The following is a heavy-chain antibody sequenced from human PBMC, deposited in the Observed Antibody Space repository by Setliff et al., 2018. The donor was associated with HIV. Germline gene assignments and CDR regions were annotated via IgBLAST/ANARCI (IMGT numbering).Heavy chain of an antibody. J-gene: IGHJ3*02. CDR2: INPSGGST. D-gene: IGHD6-19*01. CDR3: AREALHAGGWRGAFDI. V-gene: IGHV1-46*01. Sequence: ASVKVSCKASGYTFTSYYMHWVRQAPGQGLEWMGIINPSGGSTSYAQKFQGRVTMTRDTSTSTVYMELSSLTSEDTAVYYCAREALHAGGWRGAFDIWGQGTMVTVSS. CDR1: GYTFTSYY.